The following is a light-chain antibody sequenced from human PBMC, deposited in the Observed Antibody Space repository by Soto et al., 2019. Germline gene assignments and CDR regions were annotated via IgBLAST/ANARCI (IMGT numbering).Light chain of an antibody. CDR2: AAS. J-gene: IGKJ5*01. Sequence: DIQMTQSPSSLSASVGDRVTITCRASQSISSYLNLYHQKPGKAPKLLIYAASSLQSGVPSRFSGSGSGTDFTLTISSLQPEDFATYYCQQSYSTTITFGQGTRLEIK. CDR3: QQSYSTTIT. CDR1: QSISSY. V-gene: IGKV1-39*01.